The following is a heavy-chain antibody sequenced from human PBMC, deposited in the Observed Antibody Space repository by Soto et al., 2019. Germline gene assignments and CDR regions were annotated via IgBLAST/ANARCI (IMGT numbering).Heavy chain of an antibody. CDR2: IYPGYFDT. V-gene: IGHV5-51*01. D-gene: IGHD6-19*01. Sequence: GESLKISCKASGYSFTTYWIGWVRQMPGKGLEWMGIIYPGYFDTKYSPSFQGQVTISADTSISTAYLQWTSLKASDTAIYYCARSRRGAYSSGWYSPSGYYNYGIDVWGQGTKVTVSS. CDR1: GYSFTTYW. CDR3: ARSRRGAYSSGWYSPSGYYNYGIDV. J-gene: IGHJ6*02.